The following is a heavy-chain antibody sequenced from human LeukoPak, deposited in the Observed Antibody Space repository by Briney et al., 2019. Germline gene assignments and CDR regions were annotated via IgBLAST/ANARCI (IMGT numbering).Heavy chain of an antibody. J-gene: IGHJ4*02. CDR3: AGGIQLWTRLFDY. D-gene: IGHD5-18*01. CDR2: IYYSGST. Sequence: SETLSLTCPVSGGSISSYYWSWIRQPPGKGLEWIGYIYYSGSTNYNPSLKSRVTISVDTSKNQFSLKLSSVTAADTAVYYCAGGIQLWTRLFDYWGQGTLVTVSS. CDR1: GGSISSYY. V-gene: IGHV4-59*08.